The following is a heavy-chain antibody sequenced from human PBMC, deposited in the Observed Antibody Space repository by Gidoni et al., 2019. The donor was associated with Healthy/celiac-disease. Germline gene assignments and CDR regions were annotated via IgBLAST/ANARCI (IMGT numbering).Heavy chain of an antibody. CDR2: ISGSGGST. CDR1: GFTFSSYA. J-gene: IGHJ4*02. CDR3: AKGHSGYDYLGYYFDY. V-gene: IGHV3-23*01. Sequence: EVQLLESGGGLVQPGGSLRLSCAASGFTFSSYAMSWVRQAPGKGLEWVSAISGSGGSTYYADSVKGRFTISRDNSKNTLYLQMNSLRAEDTAVYYCAKGHSGYDYLGYYFDYWGQGTLVTVSS. D-gene: IGHD5-12*01.